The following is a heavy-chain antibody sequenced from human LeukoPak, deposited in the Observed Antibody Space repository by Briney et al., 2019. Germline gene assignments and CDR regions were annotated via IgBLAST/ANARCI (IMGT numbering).Heavy chain of an antibody. V-gene: IGHV3-21*01. CDR2: ISSSSSYI. J-gene: IGHJ4*02. Sequence: GGSRRLSCAASGFTFSSFSMNWVRQAPGKGLEWVSSISSSSSYIYYADSVKGRFTISRDNAKNSLYLQMNSLRAEDTAVYYCATTTGIAVEDYWGQGTLVTVSS. CDR3: ATTTGIAVEDY. CDR1: GFTFSSFS. D-gene: IGHD6-19*01.